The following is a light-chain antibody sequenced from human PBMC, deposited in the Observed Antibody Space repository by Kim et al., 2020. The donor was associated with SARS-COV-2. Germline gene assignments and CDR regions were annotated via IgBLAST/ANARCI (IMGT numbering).Light chain of an antibody. V-gene: IGKV3-20*01. CDR1: QSISGSY. J-gene: IGKJ1*01. Sequence: EIVLTQSPGTLSLSPGERDTLSCRASQSISGSYLAWYQQKPGQAPRLLIYGASSRATGIPDRFSGSGSGTDFTLTISRLEPEDFAVYYCQQYGNSFWTFGLGTKVDIK. CDR2: GAS. CDR3: QQYGNSFWT.